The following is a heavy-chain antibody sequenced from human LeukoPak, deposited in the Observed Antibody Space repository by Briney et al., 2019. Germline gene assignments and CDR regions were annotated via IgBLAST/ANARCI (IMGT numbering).Heavy chain of an antibody. CDR1: GYTFTSYY. J-gene: IGHJ4*02. D-gene: IGHD5-18*01. CDR3: ARGCGIQVWTPLFDY. V-gene: IGHV1-46*01. Sequence: ASVKVSCKASGYTFTSYYVHWVRQAPGQGLEWMGIISPSGGTTSYAQKFQGRVTMTRDTSTSTVYMELSSLRSEDTAVYYCARGCGIQVWTPLFDYWGQGTLVAVSS. CDR2: ISPSGGTT.